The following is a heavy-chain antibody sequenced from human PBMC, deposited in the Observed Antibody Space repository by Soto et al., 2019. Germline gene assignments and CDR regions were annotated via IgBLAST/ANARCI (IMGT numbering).Heavy chain of an antibody. J-gene: IGHJ4*02. Sequence: ASGPTLVNPTQTLTLTCTLSGFSLSTSGVGVGWIRQSPGKALEWLAVIYWDDVKHYSPSLERRLTITKDTSESEVVLTMTNMDPVDTATYYCARKGSGDYALDYWGQGILVT. D-gene: IGHD4-17*01. CDR3: ARKGSGDYALDY. CDR1: GFSLSTSGVG. CDR2: IYWDDVK. V-gene: IGHV2-5*02.